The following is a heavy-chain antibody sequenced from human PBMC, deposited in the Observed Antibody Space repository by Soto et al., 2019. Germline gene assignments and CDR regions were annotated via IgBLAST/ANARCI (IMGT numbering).Heavy chain of an antibody. CDR3: ARDHMITLGGGIGSHEKDY. CDR1: GFTFSSYA. Sequence: PGGSLRLSCAASGFTFSSYAMHWVRQAPGKGLEWLAIIWYDGTNKYYADSVKGRFTISRDNSKNTLYLQMNNLRVEDTAVYFCARDHMITLGGGIGSHEKDYWGQGTLVTVSS. CDR2: IWYDGTNK. J-gene: IGHJ4*02. V-gene: IGHV3-33*01. D-gene: IGHD3-16*02.